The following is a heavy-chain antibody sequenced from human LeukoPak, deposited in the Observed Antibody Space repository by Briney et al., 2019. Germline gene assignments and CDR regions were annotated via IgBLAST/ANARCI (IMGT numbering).Heavy chain of an antibody. CDR3: ARDNGVKYYFDY. CDR2: IYYSGST. D-gene: IGHD4-23*01. V-gene: IGHV4-59*12. CDR1: GGSISSYY. J-gene: IGHJ4*02. Sequence: PSETLSLTCTVSGGSISSYYWSWIRQPPGKGLEWIGYIYYSGSTNYNPSLKSRVTISVDTSKNQFSLKLSSVTAADTAVYYCARDNGVKYYFDYWGQGTLVTVSS.